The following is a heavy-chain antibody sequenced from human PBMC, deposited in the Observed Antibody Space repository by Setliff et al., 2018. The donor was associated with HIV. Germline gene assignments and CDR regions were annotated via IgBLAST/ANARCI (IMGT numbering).Heavy chain of an antibody. CDR2: IWPDDSDT. Sequence: GESLKISCKGSGYSFTSYWVGWVRQMPGNGLEWMGLIWPDDSDTMYSPSFQGQVTVSADKSISTAYLQWSSLKASDTAMYYCARRDGYNQIGYYFDYWGQGTLVTVSS. J-gene: IGHJ4*02. D-gene: IGHD5-12*01. V-gene: IGHV5-51*01. CDR3: ARRDGYNQIGYYFDY. CDR1: GYSFTSYW.